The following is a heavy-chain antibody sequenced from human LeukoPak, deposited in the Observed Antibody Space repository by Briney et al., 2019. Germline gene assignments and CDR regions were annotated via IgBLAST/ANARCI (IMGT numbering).Heavy chain of an antibody. D-gene: IGHD1-26*01. Sequence: SETLSLTCGVSGGSISSTNWWSWVRQPPGQGLEWIGEISLTGETNYNPSLNGRVTMSLDGSRNQLSLTLTSVTAADTAIYYCSGESGAFCPFGYWGQGTLVIVPP. CDR1: GGSISSTNW. J-gene: IGHJ4*02. CDR2: ISLTGET. V-gene: IGHV4-4*02. CDR3: SGESGAFCPFGY.